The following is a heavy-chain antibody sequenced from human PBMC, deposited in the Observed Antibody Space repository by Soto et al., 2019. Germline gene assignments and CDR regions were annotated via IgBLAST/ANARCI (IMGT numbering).Heavy chain of an antibody. D-gene: IGHD1-1*01. V-gene: IGHV1-18*01. CDR3: ARGRYGDY. J-gene: IGHJ4*02. Sequence: QVHLVQSGAEVKRPGASVKVSCKGSGYTFTTYGITWVRQAPGQGLEWVGWISAHNGNTNYAQKLQGRVTVTRDTSMSTAYMELRSLRSDDTAVYYCARGRYGDYWGQGALVTVSS. CDR1: GYTFTTYG. CDR2: ISAHNGNT.